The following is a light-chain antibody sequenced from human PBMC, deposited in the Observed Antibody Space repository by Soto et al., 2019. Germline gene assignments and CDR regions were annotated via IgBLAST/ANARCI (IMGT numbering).Light chain of an antibody. CDR1: QGINNY. CDR2: AAS. V-gene: IGKV1-39*01. CDR3: HQNYNTPWT. J-gene: IGKJ1*01. Sequence: DIQMTQSPSSLSASVGDRVTITCRASQGINNYLNWYQQKPGKAPKVLIYAASSLQSGVPSRFSGSGSGTDFTLTISSLQPEDFATYYCHQNYNTPWTFGQGTKVEIK.